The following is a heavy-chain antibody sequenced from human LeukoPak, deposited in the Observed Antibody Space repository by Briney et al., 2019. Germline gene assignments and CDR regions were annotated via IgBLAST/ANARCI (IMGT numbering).Heavy chain of an antibody. Sequence: PGGSLRLSCAASGFTFSSYEMNWVRQAPGKGLEWVSYISSSGSTIYYADSVKGRFTISRDNAKNSLYLQMNSLRAEDTAVYYCARDRSPTVTPRWYFDYWGRGTLVTVSS. V-gene: IGHV3-48*03. J-gene: IGHJ4*02. CDR1: GFTFSSYE. D-gene: IGHD4-11*01. CDR3: ARDRSPTVTPRWYFDY. CDR2: ISSSGSTI.